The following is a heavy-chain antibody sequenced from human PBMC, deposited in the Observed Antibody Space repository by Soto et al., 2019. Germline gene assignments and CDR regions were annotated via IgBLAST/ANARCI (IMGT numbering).Heavy chain of an antibody. CDR2: IYYSGST. CDR1: GGSIISTSYY. D-gene: IGHD3-22*01. V-gene: IGHV4-39*01. J-gene: IGHJ5*02. CDR3: ARHSAYDSPASGLDP. Sequence: SETLSLTCTVSGGSIISTSYYWGLIRQPPGKGLEWIGSIYYSGSTYYNPSLKSRVTISVDTSKNQFSLKLSSVTAADTAVYYCARHSAYDSPASGLDPWGQGTLVTVSS.